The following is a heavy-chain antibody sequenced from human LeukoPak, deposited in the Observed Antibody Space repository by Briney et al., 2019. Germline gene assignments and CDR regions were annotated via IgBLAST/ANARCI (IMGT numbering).Heavy chain of an antibody. CDR2: IRYDGSNK. D-gene: IGHD3-3*01. Sequence: GGSLRLSCAASGFTFSSYGMHWVRQAPGKGLEWVAFIRYDGSNKYYADSVKGRFTISRDNSKNTLYLQMNSLRAGDTAVYYCAKEQNDFWSGYYIDYWGQGTLVTVSS. J-gene: IGHJ4*02. CDR1: GFTFSSYG. V-gene: IGHV3-30*02. CDR3: AKEQNDFWSGYYIDY.